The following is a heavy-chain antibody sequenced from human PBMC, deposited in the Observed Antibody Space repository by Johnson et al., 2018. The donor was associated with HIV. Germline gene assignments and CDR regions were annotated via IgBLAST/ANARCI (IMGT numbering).Heavy chain of an antibody. CDR3: ARDGPSAAV. V-gene: IGHV3-23*04. CDR2: ISGGEDDT. CDR1: EFTFSSYA. D-gene: IGHD6-25*01. Sequence: VQLVESGGGVVQPGRSLRLSCAASEFTFSSYAMSWVRQAPGKGLEWVSFISGGEDDTYYADSVKGRFTISRDNSKTTLYLQMNSLRAEDMAVYYCARDGPSAAVWGQGTMVTVSS. J-gene: IGHJ3*01.